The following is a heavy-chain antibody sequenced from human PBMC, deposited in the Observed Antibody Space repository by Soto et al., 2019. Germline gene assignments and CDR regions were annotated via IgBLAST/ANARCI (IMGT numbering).Heavy chain of an antibody. Sequence: GGSLRLSCAASGFTFSSYSMNWVRQAPGKGLEWVSSISSSSSYIYYADSVKGRFTISRDNAKNSLYLQMNSLRAEDTAVYYCARIGSLGNGMDVWGQGTTVTVSS. CDR1: GFTFSSYS. J-gene: IGHJ6*02. CDR3: ARIGSLGNGMDV. V-gene: IGHV3-21*01. CDR2: ISSSSSYI. D-gene: IGHD3-10*01.